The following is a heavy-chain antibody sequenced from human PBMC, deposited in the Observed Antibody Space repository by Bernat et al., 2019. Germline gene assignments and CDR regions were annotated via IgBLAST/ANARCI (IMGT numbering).Heavy chain of an antibody. Sequence: EVQLVESGGGLVQPGGSLRLSCAASGFTFSSYWMHWVRQAPGKGLVWVSRINSDGSSTSYAGCVKGRFTISRDNAKNTLYLQMNSLRAEDTAVYYCARGGYGGDTVFDYWGQGALVTISS. CDR1: GFTFSSYW. V-gene: IGHV3-74*01. J-gene: IGHJ4*02. CDR3: ARGGYGGDTVFDY. CDR2: INSDGSST. D-gene: IGHD4/OR15-4a*01.